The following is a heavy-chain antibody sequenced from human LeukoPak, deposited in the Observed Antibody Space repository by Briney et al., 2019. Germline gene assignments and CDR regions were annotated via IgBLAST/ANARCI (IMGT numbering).Heavy chain of an antibody. J-gene: IGHJ6*03. CDR3: ARGRDSSIYYYYYYMDV. V-gene: IGHV4-34*01. Sequence: SETLSLTCAVYGGSLSGYYWSWIRQPPGKGLEWIGEINHSGSTNYNPSLKSRVTISVDTSKNQFSLKLSSVTAADTAVYYCARGRDSSIYYYYYYMDVWGKGTTVTVSS. CDR1: GGSLSGYY. CDR2: INHSGST. D-gene: IGHD5-18*01.